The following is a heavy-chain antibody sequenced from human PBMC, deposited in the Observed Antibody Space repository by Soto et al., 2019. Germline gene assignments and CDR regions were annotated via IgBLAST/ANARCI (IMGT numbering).Heavy chain of an antibody. CDR1: GYSFTNYW. Sequence: GESLKISCQGSGYSFTNYWIGWVRQIPGRGLEWMWIIHPGDSDTRYSPFFQGQVTISADKSISTAYLQMNSLRAEDTAVYYCAKQESDWNDHFDYWGQGTLVTVSS. CDR2: IHPGDSDT. D-gene: IGHD1-1*01. V-gene: IGHV5-51*01. J-gene: IGHJ4*02. CDR3: AKQESDWNDHFDY.